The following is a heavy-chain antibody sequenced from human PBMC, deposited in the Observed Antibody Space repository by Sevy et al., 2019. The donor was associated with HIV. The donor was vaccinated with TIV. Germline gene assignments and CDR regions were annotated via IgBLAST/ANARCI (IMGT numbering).Heavy chain of an antibody. V-gene: IGHV3-13*01. CDR2: IGTAGDT. D-gene: IGHD2-2*01. CDR3: ARAGIGYCGSSSCPHSRYYMDV. J-gene: IGHJ6*03. Sequence: GGSLRLSCAASGFTFSSYDMHWVRQATGKGLEWVSAIGTAGDTYYAGSVRGRFTISRENAKNCFYLQMNSLRAGDTAVYYCARAGIGYCGSSSCPHSRYYMDVWGKGTTVTVSS. CDR1: GFTFSSYD.